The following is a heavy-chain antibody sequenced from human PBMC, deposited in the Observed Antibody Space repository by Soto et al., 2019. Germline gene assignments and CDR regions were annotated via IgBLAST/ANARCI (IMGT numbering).Heavy chain of an antibody. CDR2: ISYDGSNK. D-gene: IGHD3-22*01. J-gene: IGHJ4*02. V-gene: IGHV3-30-3*01. CDR3: ARGPTHYYDSSGYLMPYFDY. Sequence: PGWSLRLSCAGSGFTFSSYDMHLARQAPGQGLEWVAVISYDGSNKYYADSVKGRFTSSRDNSKNTLYLQMNSLRAEDTAVYYCARGPTHYYDSSGYLMPYFDYWGQGTLVTVSS. CDR1: GFTFSSYD.